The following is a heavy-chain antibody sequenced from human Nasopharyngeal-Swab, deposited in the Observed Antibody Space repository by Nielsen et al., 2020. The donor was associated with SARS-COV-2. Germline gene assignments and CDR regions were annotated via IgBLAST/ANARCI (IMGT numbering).Heavy chain of an antibody. Sequence: RQAPGKGLEWIGSIYYSGSTYYNPSLKSRVTMSVDTSKNQFSLKLSSVTAADTAVYYCARLKITSATYYYDSSGAAPDYWGQGTLVTVSS. CDR2: IYYSGST. CDR3: ARLKITSATYYYDSSGAAPDY. J-gene: IGHJ4*02. D-gene: IGHD3-22*01. V-gene: IGHV4-39*01.